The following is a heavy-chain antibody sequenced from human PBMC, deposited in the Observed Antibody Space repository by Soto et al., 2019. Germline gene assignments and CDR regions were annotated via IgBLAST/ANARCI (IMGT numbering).Heavy chain of an antibody. D-gene: IGHD4-4*01. CDR1: GYNFATYW. CDR3: ARRLGNTLDF. V-gene: IGHV5-51*01. Sequence: GESLKISCKGSGYNFATYWIGWVRQMPGKGLEWMGIIYPHDSDTRYSPSFQGQVTISADKSISTAYLQWSSLKASDTAIYYCARRLGNTLDFWGQGTLVTVSS. CDR2: IYPHDSDT. J-gene: IGHJ4*02.